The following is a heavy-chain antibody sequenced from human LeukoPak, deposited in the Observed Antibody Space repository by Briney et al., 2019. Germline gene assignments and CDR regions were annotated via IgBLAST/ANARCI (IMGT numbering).Heavy chain of an antibody. CDR1: GFTFSSYW. V-gene: IGHV3-74*01. Sequence: GRSLRLSCAAAGFTFSSYWMHWVRQAPGKGLVWVSRIHRDGSSTDYADSVKGRFTISRDNAKNTLYLQVNSLTVEDTAVYYCVRGTVDHWGVDVWGQGTTVTVSS. J-gene: IGHJ6*02. CDR3: VRGTVDHWGVDV. D-gene: IGHD1-1*01. CDR2: IHRDGSST.